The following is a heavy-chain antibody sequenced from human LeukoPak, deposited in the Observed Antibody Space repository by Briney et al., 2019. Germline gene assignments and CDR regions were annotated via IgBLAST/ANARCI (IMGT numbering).Heavy chain of an antibody. D-gene: IGHD2-15*01. Sequence: SETLSLTCTVSGYSISSGYYWGWIRQPPGKGLEWIGSIYHSGSTYYNPSLKSRVTISVDTSKNQFSLKLSSVTAADTAVYYCARDLLYCSGGSCYPAWGQGTLVTVSS. CDR2: IYHSGST. CDR1: GYSISSGYY. CDR3: ARDLLYCSGGSCYPA. J-gene: IGHJ4*02. V-gene: IGHV4-38-2*02.